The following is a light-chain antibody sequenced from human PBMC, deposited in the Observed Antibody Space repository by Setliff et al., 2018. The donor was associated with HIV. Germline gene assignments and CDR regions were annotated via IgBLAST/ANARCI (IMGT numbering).Light chain of an antibody. CDR2: KDS. J-gene: IGLJ1*01. CDR1: ALPKQY. Sequence: ELTQPPSVSVSPGQTAGITCSGDALPKQYAYWYQQKPGQAPVVVIYKDSERPSGIPERFSGSSSGTTVTLTISGVQAEDEADYYCQSADSSGTYVFGTGTKVTVL. V-gene: IGLV3-25*03. CDR3: QSADSSGTYV.